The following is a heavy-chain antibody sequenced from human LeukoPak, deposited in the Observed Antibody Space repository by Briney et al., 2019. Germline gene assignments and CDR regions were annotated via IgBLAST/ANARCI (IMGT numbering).Heavy chain of an antibody. D-gene: IGHD3-10*01. Sequence: PGGSLRLSCAASGFIFSTYGMHWVRQAPGKGVEWVAFIRNDGSDKYYAVSVKGRFTISRDNSKNTLYLQMNSLRAEDTALYYCAKDRGFGQFLWGNDYWGQGTLVTVSS. V-gene: IGHV3-30*02. CDR2: IRNDGSDK. CDR3: AKDRGFGQFLWGNDY. J-gene: IGHJ4*02. CDR1: GFIFSTYG.